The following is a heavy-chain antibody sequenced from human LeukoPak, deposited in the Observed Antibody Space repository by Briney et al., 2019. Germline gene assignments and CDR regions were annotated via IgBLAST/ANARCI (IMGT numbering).Heavy chain of an antibody. J-gene: IGHJ5*02. Sequence: PSETLSLTCTVSGGSIDNHYWTWIRQPPGKGLEWIGYIFYSGKTNYSPSLKSRVTISIDTSKNQFALKPSSVTAADTALYYCARGFCSSASCWRFDPWGQGTLVTVSS. D-gene: IGHD2-15*01. CDR3: ARGFCSSASCWRFDP. CDR2: IFYSGKT. V-gene: IGHV4-59*11. CDR1: GGSIDNHY.